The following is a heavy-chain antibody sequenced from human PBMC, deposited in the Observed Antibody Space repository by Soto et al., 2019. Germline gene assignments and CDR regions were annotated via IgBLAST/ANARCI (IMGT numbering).Heavy chain of an antibody. CDR3: ARETAGGWYYYFDL. CDR1: GFTFSNYW. J-gene: IGHJ4*02. Sequence: EVQLVESGGGLVQPGGSLRLSCAPSGFTFSNYWMHWVRQAPGKGLVWVSSIDTDGTTTRYADSVKGRFTISRDNAKNTLYLQMNSLRAEDTAIYYCARETAGGWYYYFDLWGQGALVTVSS. V-gene: IGHV3-74*01. CDR2: IDTDGTTT. D-gene: IGHD6-19*01.